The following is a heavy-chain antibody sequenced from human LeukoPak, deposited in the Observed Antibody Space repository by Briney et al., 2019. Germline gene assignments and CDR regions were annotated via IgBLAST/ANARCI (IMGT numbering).Heavy chain of an antibody. Sequence: GGSLRLSCAASGFTFSSYAMNWVRQAPGKGLEWVAFIRYDGSNKYYADSVKGRFTISRDNSKNTLYLQMNSLRAEDTAVYYCARSSAMVGFFDYWGQGTLVTVSS. CDR1: GFTFSSYA. CDR2: IRYDGSNK. J-gene: IGHJ4*02. CDR3: ARSSAMVGFFDY. D-gene: IGHD5-18*01. V-gene: IGHV3-30*02.